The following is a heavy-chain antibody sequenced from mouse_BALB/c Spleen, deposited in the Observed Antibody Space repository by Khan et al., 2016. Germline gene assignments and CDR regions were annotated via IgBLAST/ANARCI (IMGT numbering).Heavy chain of an antibody. CDR2: IRYSGST. J-gene: IGHJ4*01. D-gene: IGHD1-1*01. CDR1: GYSITSDYA. V-gene: IGHV3-2*02. Sequence: EVQLQESGPGLVKPSQSLSLTCTVTGYSITSDYAWNWIRQFPGNRLEWVGYIRYSGSTSYNPSLKSRISITRETSKNQFFLQLNSLTSEDTATYYCERSDYGDKDAMDYWGQGTSVTVSS. CDR3: ERSDYGDKDAMDY.